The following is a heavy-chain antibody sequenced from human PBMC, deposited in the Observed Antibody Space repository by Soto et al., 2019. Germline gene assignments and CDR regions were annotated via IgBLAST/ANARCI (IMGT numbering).Heavy chain of an antibody. D-gene: IGHD2-2*02. CDR1: GFTFDDYA. Sequence: DVQLVESGGGLVQPGRSLRLSCSASGFTFDDYAMHWVRQAPGKGLEWVSGISWNSGSIAYADSVKGRFTISRDNAKNSLYLQINSLRAEDTALYYCAKGVALGYCTSTSCHNYYMDVWGKGTTVTVSS. V-gene: IGHV3-9*01. CDR3: AKGVALGYCTSTSCHNYYMDV. CDR2: ISWNSGSI. J-gene: IGHJ6*03.